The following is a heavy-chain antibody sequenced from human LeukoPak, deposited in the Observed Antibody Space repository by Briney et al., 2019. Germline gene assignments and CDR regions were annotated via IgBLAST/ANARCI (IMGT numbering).Heavy chain of an antibody. Sequence: PGGSLRLSCAASGFTFSSYWMSWVRQAPGKGLEWLANINQDGTEKNYLDSLTGRFTISRDNAKNSLSLQVNSLRAEDTAVYYCVRIGYSSSSLDYWGPGTLVIVSS. V-gene: IGHV3-7*01. CDR1: GFTFSSYW. D-gene: IGHD6-6*01. CDR3: VRIGYSSSSLDY. CDR2: INQDGTEK. J-gene: IGHJ4*02.